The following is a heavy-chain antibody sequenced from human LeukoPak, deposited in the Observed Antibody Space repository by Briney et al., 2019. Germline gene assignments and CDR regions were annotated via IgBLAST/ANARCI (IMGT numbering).Heavy chain of an antibody. CDR2: IRKKSDGYTT. J-gene: IGHJ4*02. D-gene: IGHD2/OR15-2a*01. CDR3: ARDLIEGWAFCDY. Sequence: GGSLRLSCAASGFTFSNYYMDWVRQAPGKGPEWVGRIRKKSDGYTTEYAASVRGRFTISRDDSKNSLYLQMNSLKTEDTALYYCARDLIEGWAFCDYWGQGTLVTVSS. V-gene: IGHV3-72*01. CDR1: GFTFSNYY.